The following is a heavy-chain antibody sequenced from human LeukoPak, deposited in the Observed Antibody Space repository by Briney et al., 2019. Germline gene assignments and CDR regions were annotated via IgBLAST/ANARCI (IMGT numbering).Heavy chain of an antibody. D-gene: IGHD2-2*01. CDR2: THRVGSST. CDR3: ARDVVPAATYNWFDP. V-gene: IGHV3-74*01. CDR1: GFTFSSYW. Sequence: GGSMRLSSVAYGFTFSSYWMHWVRQAQGKGMVWVSRTHRVGSSTSYADSVKGRFTASRDNAKNTLYLQMNSLRAEDTAVYYCARDVVPAATYNWFDPWGQGTLVTVSS. J-gene: IGHJ5*02.